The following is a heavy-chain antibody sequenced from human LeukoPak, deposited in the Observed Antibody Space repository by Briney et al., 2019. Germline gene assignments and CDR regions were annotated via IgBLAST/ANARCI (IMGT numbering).Heavy chain of an antibody. D-gene: IGHD2-2*01. CDR2: IIPIFGTA. J-gene: IGHJ4*02. CDR1: GGTFSSYA. CDR3: ARALDIVVVPAATAASLGY. Sequence: SVKVSCKASGGTFSSYAISWVRQAPGQGLEWTGGIIPIFGTANYAQKFQGRVTITADESTSTAYMELSSLRSEDTAVYYCARALDIVVVPAATAASLGYWGQGTLVTVSS. V-gene: IGHV1-69*13.